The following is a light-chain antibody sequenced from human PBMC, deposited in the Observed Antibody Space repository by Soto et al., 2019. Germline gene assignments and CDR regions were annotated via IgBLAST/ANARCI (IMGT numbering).Light chain of an antibody. J-gene: IGKJ4*01. V-gene: IGKV3-11*01. CDR3: HQRRQWPLT. CDR2: DVS. CDR1: QSVDSY. Sequence: IVLTQSPATLSLSPGERASLSCRASQSVDSYLAWYQQKPGRAPRLLISDVSNRATGIPARFSGSGSGTDFTLTISSLESEDFAVYYCHQRRQWPLTFGGGTKVDIK.